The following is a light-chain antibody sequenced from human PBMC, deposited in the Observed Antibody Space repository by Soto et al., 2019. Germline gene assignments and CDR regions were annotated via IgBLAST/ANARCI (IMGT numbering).Light chain of an antibody. J-gene: IGKJ2*01. CDR3: MQGTRWPPYT. CDR2: KVS. CDR1: QSLAYSDGNTY. Sequence: VVMTQSPLSLPVTLGQPASISCRSSQSLAYSDGNTYLNWFQQRPGQSPRRLIYKVSNRDSGVPDRFSGSGSGTDFTLKISRVEAEDVGVYYCMQGTRWPPYTFGQGTKLEIK. V-gene: IGKV2-30*01.